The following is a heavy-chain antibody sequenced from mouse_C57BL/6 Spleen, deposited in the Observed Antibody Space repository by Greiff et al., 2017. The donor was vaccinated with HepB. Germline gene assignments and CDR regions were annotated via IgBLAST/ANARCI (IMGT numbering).Heavy chain of an antibody. J-gene: IGHJ2*01. D-gene: IGHD1-1*01. CDR1: GYTFTDYY. Sequence: VQLQQSGPELVKPGASVKISCKASGYTFTDYYMNWVKQSHGKSLEWIGDINPNNGGTSYNQKFKGKATLTVDKSSSTAYMELRSLTSEDSAVYYCARGVVLRSFDYWGQGTTLTVSS. CDR2: INPNNGGT. CDR3: ARGVVLRSFDY. V-gene: IGHV1-26*01.